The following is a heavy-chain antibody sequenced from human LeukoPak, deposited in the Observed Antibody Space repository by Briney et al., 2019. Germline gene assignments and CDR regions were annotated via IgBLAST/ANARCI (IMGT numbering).Heavy chain of an antibody. V-gene: IGHV1-2*02. D-gene: IGHD3-3*01. Sequence: ASVKVSCKASGYTFTGYYMHWVRQAPGQGLEWMGWINPNSGGTNYAQKFQGRVTMTRDTSISTAYMELSRLRSDDTAVYYCARGEIPRFLEWLSGQFDYGGQGTLVTVSS. CDR1: GYTFTGYY. CDR2: INPNSGGT. J-gene: IGHJ4*02. CDR3: ARGEIPRFLEWLSGQFDY.